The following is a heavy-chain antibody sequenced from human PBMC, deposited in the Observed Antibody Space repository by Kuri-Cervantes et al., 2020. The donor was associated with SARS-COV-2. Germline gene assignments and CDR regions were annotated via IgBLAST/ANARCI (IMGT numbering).Heavy chain of an antibody. CDR3: ASGPLFGVVPYDY. CDR1: GFTFSSYT. CDR2: ISSSGSTI. V-gene: IGHV3-48*04. J-gene: IGHJ4*02. D-gene: IGHD3-3*01. Sequence: GGSLRLSCAASGFTFSSYTMKWVRQAPGKGLEWVPSISSSGSTIYYANSVKARFTISRDNAKNSLYLQMNSLRAEDTAVYYCASGPLFGVVPYDYWGQGTRGTVSS.